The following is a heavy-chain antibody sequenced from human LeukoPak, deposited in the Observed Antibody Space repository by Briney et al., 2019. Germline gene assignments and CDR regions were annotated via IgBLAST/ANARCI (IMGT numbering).Heavy chain of an antibody. J-gene: IGHJ4*02. CDR2: INPSDSYT. CDR3: ARRAYGSGRYFDY. V-gene: IGHV5-10-1*01. CDR1: GSRFTSYW. D-gene: IGHD3-10*01. Sequence: GACLKTSCKGSGSRFTSYWISWVRRMPGKGLVWMGSINPSDSYTNYSPSFQGHVTISADKSISTAYLQWSSLKASDTAMYFCARRAYGSGRYFDYWGQGTLGTVSS.